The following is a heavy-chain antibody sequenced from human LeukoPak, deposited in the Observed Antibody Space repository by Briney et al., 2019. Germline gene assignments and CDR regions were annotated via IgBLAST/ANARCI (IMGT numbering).Heavy chain of an antibody. CDR2: ISAYNGNT. D-gene: IGHD1-26*01. CDR1: GYTFTAYG. Sequence: ASVKVSCKASGYTFTAYGISWVRQAPGQGLEWMGWISAYNGNTMYAQKFQGRVTMTTDTSTSTAYMELRSLRSDDTAVYYCARSMYESGSYGLTIDYWGQGTLVTVSS. CDR3: ARSMYESGSYGLTIDY. V-gene: IGHV1-18*01. J-gene: IGHJ4*02.